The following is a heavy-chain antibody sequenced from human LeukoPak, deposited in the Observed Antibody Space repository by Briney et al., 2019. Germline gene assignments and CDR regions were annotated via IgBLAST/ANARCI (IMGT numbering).Heavy chain of an antibody. CDR1: GFTFSSYG. CDR2: IRYDGSNK. J-gene: IGHJ4*02. Sequence: GGSLRLSCAASGFTFSSYGMHWVRQAAGKGLEWVAFIRYDGSNKYYADSVKGRFTISRDNSKNTLYLQMNSLRAEDTAVYYCAKEGYYDFWSGYRHPFDYWGQGTLVTVSS. CDR3: AKEGYYDFWSGYRHPFDY. V-gene: IGHV3-30*02. D-gene: IGHD3-3*01.